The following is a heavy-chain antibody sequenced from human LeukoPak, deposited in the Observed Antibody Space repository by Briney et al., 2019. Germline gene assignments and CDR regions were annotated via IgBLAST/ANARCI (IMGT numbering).Heavy chain of an antibody. J-gene: IGHJ4*02. V-gene: IGHV3-30-3*01. Sequence: GGSLRLSCAASGFTFRNYVIHWVRQAPGKGLEWVAVTSSDLNVKLYADSVKGRFTISRDNSRSTLYLQMKSLRPEDTAIYYCAREGYYGSGSPPSLYFDYWGQGTLVTVSS. D-gene: IGHD3-10*01. CDR3: AREGYYGSGSPPSLYFDY. CDR2: TSSDLNVK. CDR1: GFTFRNYV.